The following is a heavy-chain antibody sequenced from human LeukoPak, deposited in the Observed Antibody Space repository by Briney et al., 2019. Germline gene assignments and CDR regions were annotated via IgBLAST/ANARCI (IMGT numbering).Heavy chain of an antibody. D-gene: IGHD2/OR15-2a*01. CDR2: ISDIGSI. Sequence: SETLSLTCTVSGGSPSSYYWSLIRQPAGKGLEWIAYISDIGSINYNPSLKSRVTISLDTSKNQFSLKLSSVTAADTAVYYCAGHHPRNTVDFWGQGTLVTVSS. J-gene: IGHJ4*02. CDR3: AGHHPRNTVDF. CDR1: GGSPSSYY. V-gene: IGHV4-59*08.